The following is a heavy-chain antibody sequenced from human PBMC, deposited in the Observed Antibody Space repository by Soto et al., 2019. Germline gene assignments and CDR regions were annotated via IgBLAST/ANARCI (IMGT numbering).Heavy chain of an antibody. CDR2: INPNSGGT. CDR3: ARDLNSSSWLIPLYGMDV. V-gene: IGHV1-2*04. Sequence: ASVKVSCKASGYTFTGYYMHWVRQAPGQGLEWMGWINPNSGGTNYAQKFQGWVTMTRDTSISTAYMELSRLRSDDTAVYYCARDLNSSSWLIPLYGMDVWGQGTTVTVSS. CDR1: GYTFTGYY. D-gene: IGHD6-13*01. J-gene: IGHJ6*02.